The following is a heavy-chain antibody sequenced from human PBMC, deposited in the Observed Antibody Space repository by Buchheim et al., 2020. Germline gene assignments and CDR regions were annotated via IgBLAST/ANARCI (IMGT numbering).Heavy chain of an antibody. CDR3: AREGSRDTAMDY. J-gene: IGHJ4*02. D-gene: IGHD5-18*01. CDR2: IYYSGST. Sequence: QVQLQESGPGLVKPSETLSLTCTVSGGSISSYYWSWIRQPPGKGLEWCGYIYYSGSTNSNPSLKSRVTISVDTSKNPFSLTLSSVTAADTAVYYCAREGSRDTAMDYWGQGTL. V-gene: IGHV4-59*01. CDR1: GGSISSYY.